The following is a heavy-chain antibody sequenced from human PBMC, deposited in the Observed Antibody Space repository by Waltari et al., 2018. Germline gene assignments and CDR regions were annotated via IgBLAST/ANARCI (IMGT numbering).Heavy chain of an antibody. CDR2: INVGNGNT. Sequence: QVQLVQSGAEGKKPGASVKGSCKASGYSFTNYALHWVRQAPGQRLEWMGWINVGNGNTKYSQKFRGRVTITRDTSASTAYMELSSLRSEDTAVYYCARAARYWYFDLWGRGTVVTVSS. D-gene: IGHD6-25*01. J-gene: IGHJ2*01. CDR1: GYSFTNYA. CDR3: ARAARYWYFDL. V-gene: IGHV1-3*01.